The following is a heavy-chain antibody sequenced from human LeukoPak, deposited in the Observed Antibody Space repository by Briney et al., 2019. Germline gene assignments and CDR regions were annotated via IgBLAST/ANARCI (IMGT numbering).Heavy chain of an antibody. D-gene: IGHD3-10*01. CDR2: ISAYNDDS. Sequence: ASVKVSCKASGDTSTNYGTSWVRQAPGQGLEWMGWISAYNDDSHYAQSLQGRVTMTTDTSTSTAYMELRSLRSDDTAVYYCAREGGFTMVRGVPHYYGMDVWGQGTTVTVSS. CDR1: GDTSTNYG. CDR3: AREGGFTMVRGVPHYYGMDV. J-gene: IGHJ6*02. V-gene: IGHV1-18*01.